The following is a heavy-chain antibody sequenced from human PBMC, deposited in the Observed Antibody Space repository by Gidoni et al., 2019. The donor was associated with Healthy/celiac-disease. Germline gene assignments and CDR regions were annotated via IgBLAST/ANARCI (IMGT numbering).Heavy chain of an antibody. CDR3: ARHEDGAGATGR. J-gene: IGHJ4*02. CDR1: GGSTSSSSYY. D-gene: IGHD1-26*01. V-gene: IGHV4-39*01. CDR2: IYYSGST. Sequence: QLQLQESGPGLVKPSETLSLTCTVSGGSTSSSSYYWGWIRQPPGKGLEWIGSIYYSGSTYYNPSLKSRVTISVDTSKNQFSLKLSSVTAADTAVYYCARHEDGAGATGRWGQGTLVTVSS.